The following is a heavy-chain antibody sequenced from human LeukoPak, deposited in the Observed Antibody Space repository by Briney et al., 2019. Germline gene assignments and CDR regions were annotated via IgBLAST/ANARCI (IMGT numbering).Heavy chain of an antibody. V-gene: IGHV3-30*03. J-gene: IGHJ6*02. CDR3: ARDGSNYGMDV. CDR1: GFTFSSYG. CDR2: ISYDGSNK. Sequence: PGGSLILSCAASGFTFSSYGMHWVRQAPGKGLEWVAVISYDGSNKYYADSVKGRFTISRDNSKNTLYLQMNSLRAEDTAVYYCARDGSNYGMDVWGQGTTVTVSS. D-gene: IGHD4-11*01.